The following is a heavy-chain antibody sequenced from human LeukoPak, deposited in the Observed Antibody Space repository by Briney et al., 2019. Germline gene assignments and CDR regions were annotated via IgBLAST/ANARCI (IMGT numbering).Heavy chain of an antibody. D-gene: IGHD3-10*01. CDR3: AMYYYTSGSYTTNY. V-gene: IGHV1-46*01. J-gene: IGHJ4*02. Sequence: ASVKVSCKPSGYTFTSYYVHWVRQAPGQGLEWMGIINPSGDSTSYAQKFQGRVTMTRDTSTSTVYMELSSLRSEDTAVYYCAMYYYTSGSYTTNYWGQGTLVTVSS. CDR1: GYTFTSYY. CDR2: INPSGDST.